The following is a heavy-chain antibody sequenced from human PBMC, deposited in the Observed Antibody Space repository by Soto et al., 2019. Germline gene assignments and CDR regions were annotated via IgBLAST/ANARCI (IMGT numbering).Heavy chain of an antibody. D-gene: IGHD3-3*01. J-gene: IGHJ6*02. Sequence: PGGALRLSCAASGFTFSSYGMHWVRQAPGKGLEWVAVISYDGSNKYYADSVKGRFTISRDNSKNTLYLQMNSLRAEDTAVYYCAKAHYDFWSGYPPLRGMDVWGQRTTVPVSS. CDR2: ISYDGSNK. V-gene: IGHV3-30*18. CDR1: GFTFSSYG. CDR3: AKAHYDFWSGYPPLRGMDV.